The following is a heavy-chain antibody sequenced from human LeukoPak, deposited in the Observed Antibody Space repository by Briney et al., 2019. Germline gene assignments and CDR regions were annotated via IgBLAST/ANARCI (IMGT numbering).Heavy chain of an antibody. D-gene: IGHD4-11*01. CDR2: IWYDGSNK. V-gene: IGHV3-33*01. Sequence: QAGGSLRLSCAASGFTFSSYGMHWVRQAPGKGLEWVAVIWYDGSNKYYADSVKGRFTISRDNSKNTLYLQMNSLRAEDTAVYYCAREMPVTTRGIEDQFDYWGQGTLVTVSS. CDR1: GFTFSSYG. J-gene: IGHJ4*02. CDR3: AREMPVTTRGIEDQFDY.